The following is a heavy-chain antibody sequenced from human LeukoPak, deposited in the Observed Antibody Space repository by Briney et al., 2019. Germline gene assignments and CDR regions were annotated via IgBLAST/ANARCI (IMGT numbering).Heavy chain of an antibody. J-gene: IGHJ6*03. CDR3: ARVSYADTAPQFEYYYYMDV. V-gene: IGHV3-21*01. CDR1: GFTFSSYS. D-gene: IGHD5-18*01. CDR2: ISSSSSYI. Sequence: GGSLRLSCAASGFTFSSYSMNWVRQAPGKGLEWVSSISSSSSYIYYADSVKGRFTISRDNSKNTLYLQMNSLRAEDTAVYYCARVSYADTAPQFEYYYYMDVWGKGTTVTVSS.